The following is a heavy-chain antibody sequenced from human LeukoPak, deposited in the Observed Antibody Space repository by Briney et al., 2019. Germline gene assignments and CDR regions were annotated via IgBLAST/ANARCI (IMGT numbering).Heavy chain of an antibody. CDR3: ARRGGWLAPFDY. V-gene: IGHV4-34*01. J-gene: IGHJ4*02. D-gene: IGHD6-19*01. Sequence: SETLSLTCAVYGGSFSGYYCSWLRQPPGKGLEWIGEIHHGGSTSYNPSLKSRVTISVDTSKNQFSLKLSSVTAADTAVYYCARRGGWLAPFDYWGQGTLVTVSS. CDR2: IHHGGST. CDR1: GGSFSGYY.